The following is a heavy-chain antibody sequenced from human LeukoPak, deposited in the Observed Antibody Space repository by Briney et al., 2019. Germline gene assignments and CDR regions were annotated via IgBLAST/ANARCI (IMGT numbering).Heavy chain of an antibody. Sequence: GGSLRLSCAASGFTVSSNYMSWVRQAPGKGLEWXSVIYSGGSTYYADSVKGRFTISRDNSKNTLYLQMNSLRAEDTAVYYCARGYGDYVTAFDIWGQGTMVTVSS. V-gene: IGHV3-53*01. CDR2: IYSGGST. CDR1: GFTVSSNY. CDR3: ARGYGDYVTAFDI. D-gene: IGHD4-17*01. J-gene: IGHJ3*02.